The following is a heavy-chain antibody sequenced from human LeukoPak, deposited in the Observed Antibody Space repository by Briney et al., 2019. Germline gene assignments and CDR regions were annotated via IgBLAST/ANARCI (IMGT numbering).Heavy chain of an antibody. D-gene: IGHD3-16*01. CDR1: GYRFKDDY. V-gene: IGHV1-2*02. CDR2: INPDSGFT. CDR3: APTSEAYTSNWNV. Sequence: GASVKVSCKTSGYRFKDDYMQWVRQAPGQGLEWMGWINPDSGFTNYAQRFQGRVTMTRDTSISTAYMEVTRLTSDDTAVYYCAPTSEAYTSNWNVRGQGTLVTVSS. J-gene: IGHJ4*02.